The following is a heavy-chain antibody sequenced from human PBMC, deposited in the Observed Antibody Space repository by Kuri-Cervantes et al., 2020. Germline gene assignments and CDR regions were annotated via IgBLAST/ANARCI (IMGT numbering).Heavy chain of an antibody. CDR3: ASEVGYCGGGSCYDYFDY. CDR1: GFTFSDYY. J-gene: IGHJ4*02. CDR2: ISSSGSTI. D-gene: IGHD2-15*01. Sequence: GGSLRLSCAASGFTFSDYYMSWIRQAPGKGLEWVSYISSSGSTIYYADSVKGRFTISRDNAKNSLYLQMNSLRAEDTAVYYCASEVGYCGGGSCYDYFDYWGQGTLVTVSS. V-gene: IGHV3-11*04.